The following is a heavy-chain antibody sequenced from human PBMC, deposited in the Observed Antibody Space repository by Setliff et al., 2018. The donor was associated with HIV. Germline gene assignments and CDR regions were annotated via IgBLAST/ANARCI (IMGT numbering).Heavy chain of an antibody. CDR2: IGQDGSEK. J-gene: IGHJ6*02. CDR1: RFDFNNYW. Sequence: QSGGSLRLSCAASRFDFNNYWMCWVRQAPGKGLEWVANIGQDGSEKNYVDSVKGRFTISRDNAKNTLYLQMNSLRTEDTAVYYCVRDTFDGRSYYGWDVWGQGTTVTVSS. D-gene: IGHD3-9*01. CDR3: VRDTFDGRSYYGWDV. V-gene: IGHV3-7*01.